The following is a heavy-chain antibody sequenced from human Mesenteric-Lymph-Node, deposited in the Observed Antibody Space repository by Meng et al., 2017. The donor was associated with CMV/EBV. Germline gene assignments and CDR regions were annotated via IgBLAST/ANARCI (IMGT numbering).Heavy chain of an antibody. CDR2: IIPILGIA. V-gene: IGHV1-69*02. CDR3: AGGIAAAGSRWFDP. CDR1: GGTFSSYT. D-gene: IGHD6-13*01. Sequence: QVQLVQSGAEVKKPGSSVKVSCKASGGTFSSYTISWVRQDPGQGLEWVGRIIPILGIANYAQKFQGRVTITADKSTSTAYMELSSLRSEDTAVYYCAGGIAAAGSRWFDPWGQGTLVTVSS. J-gene: IGHJ5*02.